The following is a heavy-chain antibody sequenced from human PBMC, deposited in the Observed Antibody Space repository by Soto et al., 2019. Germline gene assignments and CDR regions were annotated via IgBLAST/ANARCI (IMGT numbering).Heavy chain of an antibody. CDR1: GFTFDDYA. CDR2: ISCNSGSI. CDR3: AKGPSPATKGAFDI. Sequence: GGSLRLSCAASGFTFDDYAMHWVRQAPGKGLEWVSGISCNSGSIGYADSVKGRFTISRDNAKNSLYLQMNSLRAEDTALYYCAKGPSPATKGAFDIWGRGTMVTVSS. D-gene: IGHD1-26*01. J-gene: IGHJ3*02. V-gene: IGHV3-9*01.